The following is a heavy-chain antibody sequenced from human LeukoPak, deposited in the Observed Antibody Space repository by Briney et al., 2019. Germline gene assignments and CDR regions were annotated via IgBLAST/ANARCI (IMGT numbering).Heavy chain of an antibody. V-gene: IGHV1-69*05. D-gene: IGHD3-3*01. Sequence: SVKVSCKASGGTFSSYAISRVRQAPGQGLEWMGGIIPIFGTANYAQKFQGRVTITTDESTSTAYMELSSLRSEDTAVYYCAKCNGLRFLEWTYNWFDPWGQGTLVTVSS. J-gene: IGHJ5*02. CDR2: IIPIFGTA. CDR1: GGTFSSYA. CDR3: AKCNGLRFLEWTYNWFDP.